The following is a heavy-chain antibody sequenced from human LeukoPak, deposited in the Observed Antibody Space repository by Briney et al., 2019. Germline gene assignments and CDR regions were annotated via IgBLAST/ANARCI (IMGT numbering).Heavy chain of an antibody. J-gene: IGHJ5*02. Sequence: PGGSLRLSCAASGFTVSSNYMSWVRQAPGKGLEWVANIKQDGSEKYYVDSVKGRFTISRDNAKNSLYLQMNSLRAEDTAVYYCARDTPWFDPWGQGTLVTVSS. CDR3: ARDTPWFDP. CDR2: IKQDGSEK. CDR1: GFTVSSNY. V-gene: IGHV3-7*01.